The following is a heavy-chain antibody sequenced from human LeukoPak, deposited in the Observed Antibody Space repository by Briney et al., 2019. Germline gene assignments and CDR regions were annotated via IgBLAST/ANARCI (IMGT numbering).Heavy chain of an antibody. CDR3: ARHYIAAAERWFDP. V-gene: IGHV4-4*07. Sequence: PSETLSLTCTVSGGSISSYYWSWIRQPAGKGLEWIGRMYTSGSTNYNPSLKSRVTMSVDTSKNQLSLKLSSVTAADTAVYYCARHYIAAAERWFDPWGQGTLVTVSS. CDR1: GGSISSYY. CDR2: MYTSGST. D-gene: IGHD6-13*01. J-gene: IGHJ5*02.